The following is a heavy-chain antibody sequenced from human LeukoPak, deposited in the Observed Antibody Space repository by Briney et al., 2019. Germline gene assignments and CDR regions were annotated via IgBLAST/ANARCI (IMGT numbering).Heavy chain of an antibody. J-gene: IGHJ4*02. Sequence: PGGSLRLSCAASGFTLSSYAMHWVRQAPGKGLEWVAVISYDGSNKYYADSVKGRFTISRDNSKNTLYLQMNSLRAEDTAVYYCARDTVTTWSGPGYWGQGTLVTVSS. V-gene: IGHV3-30*04. CDR1: GFTLSSYA. D-gene: IGHD4-17*01. CDR2: ISYDGSNK. CDR3: ARDTVTTWSGPGY.